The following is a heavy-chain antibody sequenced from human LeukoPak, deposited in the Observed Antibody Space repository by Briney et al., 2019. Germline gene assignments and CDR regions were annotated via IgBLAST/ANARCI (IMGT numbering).Heavy chain of an antibody. Sequence: GGSLRLSCAASGFTFDDYGMSWVRQAPGKGLEWVSGINWNGGSTGYADSVKGRFTISRDNAQNSLYLQMNSLRAEDTAVYYCAREQSGSYSEAFDIWGQGTMVTVSS. CDR1: GFTFDDYG. CDR3: AREQSGSYSEAFDI. D-gene: IGHD1-26*01. V-gene: IGHV3-20*04. CDR2: INWNGGST. J-gene: IGHJ3*02.